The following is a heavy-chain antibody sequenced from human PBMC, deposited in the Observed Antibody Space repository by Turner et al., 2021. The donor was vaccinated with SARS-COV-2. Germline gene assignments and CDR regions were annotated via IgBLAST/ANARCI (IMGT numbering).Heavy chain of an antibody. V-gene: IGHV4-39*01. Sequence: QLQLQESGPGLMKSSETLSLTCTVSGGSVRSSRYYWGWIRQPPGKGLEWIGNAYYKGNTYYNPSLKSRVTISVDTSKNQFSLKLNSVTAADTAMYYCASHRVGATIYYDYGMDVWGQGATVTVSS. CDR2: AYYKGNT. D-gene: IGHD1-26*01. J-gene: IGHJ6*02. CDR3: ASHRVGATIYYDYGMDV. CDR1: GGSVRSSRYY.